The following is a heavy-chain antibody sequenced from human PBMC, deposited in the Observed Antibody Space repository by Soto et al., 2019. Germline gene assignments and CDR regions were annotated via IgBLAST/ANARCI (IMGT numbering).Heavy chain of an antibody. J-gene: IGHJ6*02. V-gene: IGHV1-18*04. CDR1: VYTFTSYG. CDR3: ARLAAAGKVDYYYYYGMDV. Sequence: XSLKVSCKASVYTFTSYGISWVRQAPGQGLEWMGWISAYNGNTNYAQKLQGRVTMTTDTSTSTAYMELRSLRSDDTAVYYCARLAAAGKVDYYYYYGMDVWGQGTTVTASS. D-gene: IGHD6-13*01. CDR2: ISAYNGNT.